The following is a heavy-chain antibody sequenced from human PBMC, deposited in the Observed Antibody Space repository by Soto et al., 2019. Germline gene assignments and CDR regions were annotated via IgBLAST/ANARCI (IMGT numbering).Heavy chain of an antibody. D-gene: IGHD3-9*01. V-gene: IGHV3-23*01. CDR1: GFTSRTFT. Sequence: EVQLLEHGGQLVQPGESLRLSCAASGFTSRTFTMNWVRQAPGKGLEWVSGIIGGDGDKFYSDSVKGRFTISRDNSKDMLFLQMSSLRVDDTAVYYCAKDRDPDGIWTFDSWGQGTLVTVSS. CDR3: AKDRDPDGIWTFDS. CDR2: IIGGDGDK. J-gene: IGHJ5*01.